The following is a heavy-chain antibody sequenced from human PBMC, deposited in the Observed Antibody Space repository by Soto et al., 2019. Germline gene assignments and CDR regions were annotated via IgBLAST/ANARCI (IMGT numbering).Heavy chain of an antibody. V-gene: IGHV1-18*01. J-gene: IGHJ4*02. CDR3: ARDVGYYDSSGYSDY. D-gene: IGHD3-22*01. Sequence: ASMKVSCKASVYTFTSYGITWVRQAPGQGLEWMGWISAYNGNTNYAQKLQGRVTMTTDTSTSTAYMELRSLRSDDTAVYYCARDVGYYDSSGYSDYWGQGTLVTVSS. CDR1: VYTFTSYG. CDR2: ISAYNGNT.